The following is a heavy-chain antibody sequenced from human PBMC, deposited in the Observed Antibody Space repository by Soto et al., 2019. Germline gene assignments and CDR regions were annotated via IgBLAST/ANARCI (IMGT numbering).Heavy chain of an antibody. D-gene: IGHD6-19*01. J-gene: IGHJ4*02. V-gene: IGHV6-1*01. CDR1: GDSVSSTSTA. Sequence: PSQTLSLTCAISGDSVSSTSTAWGWISQSPSRGLEWLGRTYYRSNWYTDYAVSVKSRITISPDTSKNQFSLQLNSVTPEDTAVYYCARGSYYSGWVWGQGTLVTVSS. CDR3: ARGSYYSGWV. CDR2: TYYRSNWYT.